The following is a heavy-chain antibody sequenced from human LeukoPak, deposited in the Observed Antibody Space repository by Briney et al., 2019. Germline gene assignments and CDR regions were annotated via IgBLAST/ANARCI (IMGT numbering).Heavy chain of an antibody. CDR2: IYYSGST. CDR1: GGSISSSSYY. Sequence: PSETLSLTCTVSGGSISSSSYYWGWIRQPPGKGLEWVGSIYYSGSTYYNPSLKSRVTISVDTSKNQFSLKLSSVTAADTAVYYCARRYYGSGSYYSGVGWFDPWGRGTLVIVSS. D-gene: IGHD3-10*01. V-gene: IGHV4-39*01. J-gene: IGHJ5*02. CDR3: ARRYYGSGSYYSGVGWFDP.